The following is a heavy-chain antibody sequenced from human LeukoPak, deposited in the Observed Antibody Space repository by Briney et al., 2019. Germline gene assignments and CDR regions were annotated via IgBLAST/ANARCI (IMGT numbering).Heavy chain of an antibody. CDR1: GGSISSGGYS. CDR2: IYHSGST. CDR3: ARSAYGDHSAFDI. V-gene: IGHV4-30-2*01. D-gene: IGHD4-17*01. J-gene: IGHJ3*02. Sequence: SETLSLTCAVSGGSISSGGYSWSWIRQPPGKGLEWIGYIYHSGSTYYNPSLKSRVTISVDTSKNQFSLKLSSVTAADTAVYYCARSAYGDHSAFDIWGQGTMVTVSS.